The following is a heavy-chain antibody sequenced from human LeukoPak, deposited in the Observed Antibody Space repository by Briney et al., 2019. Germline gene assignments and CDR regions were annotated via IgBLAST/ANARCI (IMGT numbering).Heavy chain of an antibody. CDR2: INPNSGGT. Sequence: ASVKVSCKASGYTFTDYYMHWVRQAPGQGLEWMGWINPNSGGTNYAQKFQGRVTMTRDTSISTAYMELSRLRSDDTAVYYCARHYYDSSGYYFDYWGQGTLVTVSS. V-gene: IGHV1-2*02. CDR1: GYTFTDYY. J-gene: IGHJ4*02. CDR3: ARHYYDSSGYYFDY. D-gene: IGHD3-22*01.